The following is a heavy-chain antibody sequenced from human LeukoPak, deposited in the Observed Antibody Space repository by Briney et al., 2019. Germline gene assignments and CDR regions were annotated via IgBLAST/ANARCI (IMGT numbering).Heavy chain of an antibody. Sequence: PSETLSLTCAVYGGSFSVYYWSWIRQPPGKGLEWIGEINHSGSTNYNPSLKSRVTISVDTSKNQFSLKLSSVTAADTAVYYCAILRRGPHSVSAFDIWGQGTMVTVSS. V-gene: IGHV4-34*01. CDR1: GGSFSVYY. J-gene: IGHJ3*02. D-gene: IGHD5/OR15-5a*01. CDR3: AILRRGPHSVSAFDI. CDR2: INHSGST.